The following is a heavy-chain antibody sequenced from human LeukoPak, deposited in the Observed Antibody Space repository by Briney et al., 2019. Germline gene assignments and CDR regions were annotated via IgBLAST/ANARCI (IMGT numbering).Heavy chain of an antibody. D-gene: IGHD3-22*01. CDR3: ARSLLETYYYDSSAPGSFDI. V-gene: IGHV3-74*01. CDR1: GFTFSSYW. J-gene: IGHJ3*02. CDR2: INSDGSTT. Sequence: GGSLRLSCAASGFTFSSYWMHWVRQAPGKGLVWVSRINSDGSTTSYADSVKGRFTISRDNSKNTLYLQMNSLRAEDTALYYCARSLLETYYYDSSAPGSFDIWGQGTMVTVSS.